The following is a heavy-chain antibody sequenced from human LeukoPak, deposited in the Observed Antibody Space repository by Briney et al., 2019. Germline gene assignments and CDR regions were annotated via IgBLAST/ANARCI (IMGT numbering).Heavy chain of an antibody. D-gene: IGHD3-22*01. Sequence: ASVKVSCKASGYTFTNYYMHWVRQAPGQGLEWMEVINPSGGSTSYAQNFRGRVTMTRDTSTSTAHMELSSLRSDDTAVYYCARGYYYDSSGYLDNWGQGTLVTVSS. J-gene: IGHJ4*02. CDR3: ARGYYYDSSGYLDN. CDR1: GYTFTNYY. V-gene: IGHV1-46*01. CDR2: INPSGGST.